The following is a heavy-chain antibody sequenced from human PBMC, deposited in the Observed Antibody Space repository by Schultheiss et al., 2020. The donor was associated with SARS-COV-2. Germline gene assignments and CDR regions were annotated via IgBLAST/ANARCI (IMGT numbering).Heavy chain of an antibody. J-gene: IGHJ6*02. CDR3: ARHVRYQLLYLPLGRYGMDV. CDR2: IYPGDSDT. V-gene: IGHV5-51*01. D-gene: IGHD2-2*02. Sequence: GESLKISCKGSGYSFTSYWIGWVRQMPGKGLEWMGIIYPGDSDTRYSPSFQGQVTISADKSISTAYLQWSSLKASDTAMYYCARHVRYQLLYLPLGRYGMDVWGQGTTVTVSS. CDR1: GYSFTSYW.